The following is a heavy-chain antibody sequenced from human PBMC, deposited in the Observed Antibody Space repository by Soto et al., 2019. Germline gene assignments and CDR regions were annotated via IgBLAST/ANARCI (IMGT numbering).Heavy chain of an antibody. D-gene: IGHD3-3*01. CDR2: INPNSGGT. V-gene: IGHV1-2*02. Sequence: ASVKVSCKASGYTFTGYYMHCVRQAPGQGLEWMGWINPNSGGTNYAQKFQGRVTMTRDTSISTAYMELSRLRSDDTAVYYCARVPPYYDFWSGPPEGMDVWGQGTTVTVSS. CDR3: ARVPPYYDFWSGPPEGMDV. CDR1: GYTFTGYY. J-gene: IGHJ6*02.